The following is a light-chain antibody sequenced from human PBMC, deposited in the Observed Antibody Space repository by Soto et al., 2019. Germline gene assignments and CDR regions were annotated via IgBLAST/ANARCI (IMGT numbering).Light chain of an antibody. CDR2: RNT. CDR1: TSTIGGNY. Sequence: QSVLTQPPSASATPGQRVSISCSGSTSTIGGNYVYWYQQLPVTPHKLLTHRNTQRPSGVPARFSGSKTGTSASLVISRLRSEDEADYYCAAWDDSLSGWVFGGGTKVTVL. J-gene: IGLJ3*02. V-gene: IGLV1-47*01. CDR3: AAWDDSLSGWV.